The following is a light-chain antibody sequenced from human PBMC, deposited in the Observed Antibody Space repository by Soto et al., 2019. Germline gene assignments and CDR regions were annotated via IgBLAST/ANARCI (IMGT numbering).Light chain of an antibody. J-gene: IGKJ1*01. CDR2: GAS. V-gene: IGKV3-15*01. CDR1: QYIGSN. CDR3: QQYNNWPRT. Sequence: EIVMTQSPATLSVSPCERAALSCRASQYIGSNLAWYQQKPGQAPRLLIYGASTRATGIPARFSGSGSGTEFTLTISRLQSEDFAVYYCQQYNNWPRTFGQGTKVDIK.